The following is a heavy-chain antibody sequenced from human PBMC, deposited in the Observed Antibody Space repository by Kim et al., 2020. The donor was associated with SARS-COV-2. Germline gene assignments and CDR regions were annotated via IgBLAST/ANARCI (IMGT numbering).Heavy chain of an antibody. V-gene: IGHV3-43*01. CDR1: GFTFDDYT. Sequence: GGSLRLSCAASGFTFDDYTMHCVRQAPGKGLEWVSLISWDGGSTYYADSVKGRFTISRDNSKNSLYLQMNSLRTEDTALYYCAKGDIAAAGTVAAVIDYWGQGTLVTVSS. CDR3: AKGDIAAAGTVAAVIDY. D-gene: IGHD6-13*01. CDR2: ISWDGGST. J-gene: IGHJ4*02.